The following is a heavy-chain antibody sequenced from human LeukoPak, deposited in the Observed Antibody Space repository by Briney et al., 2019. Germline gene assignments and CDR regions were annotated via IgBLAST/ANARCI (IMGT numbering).Heavy chain of an antibody. V-gene: IGHV3-53*01. J-gene: IGHJ4*02. Sequence: PGGSLRLSCAASGFTVTSNYMSWVRQAPGKGLEWVSVIYSDGYTYYADSVKGRFTISRDNSKNTLYLQMNSLRAEDTAVYYCARNSPYDVHFFDYWGQGTLVTVSS. CDR3: ARNSPYDVHFFDY. CDR2: IYSDGYT. CDR1: GFTVTSNY. D-gene: IGHD3-10*02.